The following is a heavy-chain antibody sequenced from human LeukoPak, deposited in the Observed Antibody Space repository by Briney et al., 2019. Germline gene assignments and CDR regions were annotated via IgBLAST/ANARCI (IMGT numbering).Heavy chain of an antibody. Sequence: PGGSLRLSCAASGFTFSSYAMSWVRQALGKGLEWVSTISGSGGSTYYADSVKGRFTISRDNSKNTVYLQMNSLRAEDTAVYYCAKDRSCTNDVCHGDFDYWGQGTLVTVSS. CDR3: AKDRSCTNDVCHGDFDY. V-gene: IGHV3-23*01. CDR2: ISGSGGST. J-gene: IGHJ4*02. D-gene: IGHD2-8*01. CDR1: GFTFSSYA.